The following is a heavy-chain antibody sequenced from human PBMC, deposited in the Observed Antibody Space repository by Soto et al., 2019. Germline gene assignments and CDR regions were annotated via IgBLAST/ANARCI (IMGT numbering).Heavy chain of an antibody. CDR3: AREGVATIKRGPLKTPYYYYGMDV. V-gene: IGHV1-69*04. J-gene: IGHJ6*02. Sequence: GASVKVSCKASGGTFSSYTISWVRQAPGQGLEWMGRIIPILGIANYAQKFQGRVTITADKSTSTAYMELSSLRSEDTAVYYCAREGVATIKRGPLKTPYYYYGMDVWGQGTTVTVSS. CDR1: GGTFSSYT. CDR2: IIPILGIA. D-gene: IGHD5-12*01.